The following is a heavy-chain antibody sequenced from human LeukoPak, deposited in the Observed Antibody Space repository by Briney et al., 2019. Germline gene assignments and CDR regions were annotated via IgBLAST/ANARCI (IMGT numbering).Heavy chain of an antibody. Sequence: GGSLRLSCAASGFTLSEYSMSWVRQAPGKGLEWVSNIRSNGRDTYYTDSVKGRFTISRDNSKNTLYLEMNTLRAEDTAVYYCAKGRYTTCFDPWGQGTLVTVSS. V-gene: IGHV3-23*01. J-gene: IGHJ5*02. D-gene: IGHD3-9*01. CDR2: IRSNGRDT. CDR3: AKGRYTTCFDP. CDR1: GFTLSEYS.